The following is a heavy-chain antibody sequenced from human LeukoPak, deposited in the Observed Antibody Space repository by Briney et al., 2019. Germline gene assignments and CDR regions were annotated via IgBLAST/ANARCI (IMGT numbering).Heavy chain of an antibody. Sequence: GVSLRLSCAAYTFTFNSYSMIWLRQAPGKGLEWVSSISSSSSYIYYEDAVKGRFTISRDNAKNSLYLQMNSLRAEDTAVYYCARGRIAAAITFDYWGQGTLVTASS. D-gene: IGHD6-13*01. V-gene: IGHV3-21*01. CDR1: TFTFNSYS. J-gene: IGHJ4*02. CDR2: ISSSSSYI. CDR3: ARGRIAAAITFDY.